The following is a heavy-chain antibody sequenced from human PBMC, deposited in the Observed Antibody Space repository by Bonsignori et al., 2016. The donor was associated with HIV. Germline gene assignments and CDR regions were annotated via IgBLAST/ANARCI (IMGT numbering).Heavy chain of an antibody. CDR1: GFTFRTYD. V-gene: IGHV3-21*01. CDR2: IGADTRYK. CDR3: ARDPRYNWNDGLDY. Sequence: EVRLVESGGTLVKPGGSLRLSCEASGFTFRTYDMNWVRQAPGKGLEWVSSIGADTRYKFYADSVRGRFTISRDNSKNSLYLEMNSLRAEDTAVYYCARDPRYNWNDGLDYWGQGTRVTVS. D-gene: IGHD1-1*01. J-gene: IGHJ4*02.